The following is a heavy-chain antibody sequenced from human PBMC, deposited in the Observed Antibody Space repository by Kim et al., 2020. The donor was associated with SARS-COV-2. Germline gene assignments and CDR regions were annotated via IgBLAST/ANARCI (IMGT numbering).Heavy chain of an antibody. CDR2: IYPGDSDT. CDR1: GYSFTSYW. CDR3: ARHPNSYYDILTGYYSNHDAFDI. J-gene: IGHJ3*02. V-gene: IGHV5-51*01. Sequence: GESLKISCKGSGYSFTSYWIGWVRQMPGKGLEWMGIIYPGDSDTRYSPSFQGQVTISADKSISTAYLQWSSLKASDTAMYYCARHPNSYYDILTGYYSNHDAFDIWGPGTMVTVSS. D-gene: IGHD3-9*01.